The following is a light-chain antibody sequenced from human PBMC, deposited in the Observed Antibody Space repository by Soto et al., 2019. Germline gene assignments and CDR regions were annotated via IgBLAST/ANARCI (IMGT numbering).Light chain of an antibody. V-gene: IGKV2-28*01. CDR2: LGS. CDR1: RNLLHSNGYYY. Sequence: EIVLTQSPLSLPVTPGEPASISCRSSRNLLHSNGYYYLDWYLQKPGQSPQLLIYLGSNRASGVPGRFSGSGSGTYFTLTISRVEAEDVGVYFCAQGLATPFTFGGGTKVEIK. CDR3: AQGLATPFT. J-gene: IGKJ4*01.